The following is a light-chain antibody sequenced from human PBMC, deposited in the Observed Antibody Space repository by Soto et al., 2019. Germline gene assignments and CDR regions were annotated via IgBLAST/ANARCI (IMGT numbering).Light chain of an antibody. V-gene: IGKV1-5*03. J-gene: IGKJ1*01. CDR2: MAS. Sequence: DIQMTQSPSTLSASVGDRVTITCRASQSISTWLAWYQQKPGKAPKLLIYMASTLESGVPSRFSGSASGTEFTLTISSLQPDDFATYYCQQHNSYPVTFGQGTKVEIK. CDR1: QSISTW. CDR3: QQHNSYPVT.